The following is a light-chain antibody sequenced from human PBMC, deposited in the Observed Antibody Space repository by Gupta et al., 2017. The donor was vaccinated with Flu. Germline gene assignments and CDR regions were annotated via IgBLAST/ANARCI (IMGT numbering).Light chain of an antibody. Sequence: DIQMTQSPSSLSASVGDRVTITCRASQGISNYLAWYQQQPGKVPKLLIYAASTLHSGVPTRFSGSGSGTDCTLTISSLQPEDVATYYGQKYNRAPHAFGQGTRLEIK. J-gene: IGKJ5*01. CDR2: AAS. V-gene: IGKV1-27*01. CDR3: QKYNRAPHA. CDR1: QGISNY.